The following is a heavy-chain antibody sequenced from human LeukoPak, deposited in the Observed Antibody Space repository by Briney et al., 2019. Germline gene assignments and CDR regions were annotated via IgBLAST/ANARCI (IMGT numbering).Heavy chain of an antibody. D-gene: IGHD3-22*01. J-gene: IGHJ4*02. CDR2: ISWNSGSI. CDR3: AKPGPYYYDSSGSVYFDY. CDR1: GFTFDDYA. Sequence: PGGSLRLSCAASGFTFDDYAMHWVRQAPGKGLEWVSGISWNSGSIGYADSVKGRFTISRDNAKNSLYLQMNSLRAEDTALYYCAKPGPYYYDSSGSVYFDYWGQGTLVTVSS. V-gene: IGHV3-9*01.